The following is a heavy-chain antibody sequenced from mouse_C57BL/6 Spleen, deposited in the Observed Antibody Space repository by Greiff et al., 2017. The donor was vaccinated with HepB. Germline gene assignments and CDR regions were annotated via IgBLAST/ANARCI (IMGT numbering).Heavy chain of an antibody. J-gene: IGHJ2*01. V-gene: IGHV5-4*01. CDR1: GFTFSSYA. Sequence: EVQLVESGGGLVKPGGSLKLSCAASGFTFSSYAMSWVRQTPEKRLEWVATISDGGSYTYYPDNVKGRFTISRDNAKNNLYLQMSHLKSEDTAMYYCARGNRDDYWGQGTTLTVSS. D-gene: IGHD4-1*01. CDR2: ISDGGSYT. CDR3: ARGNRDDY.